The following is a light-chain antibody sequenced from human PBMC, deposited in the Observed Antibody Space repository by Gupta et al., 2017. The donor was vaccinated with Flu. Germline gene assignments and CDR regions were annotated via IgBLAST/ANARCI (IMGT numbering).Light chain of an antibody. V-gene: IGLV1-40*01. J-gene: IGLJ2*01. CDR3: TSCDSSLTGEV. Sequence: SFLTQPRSVPGAPVRRVTISCTGSSSNIVAPSEGHWYQQFQGAAPKLLIEGNSNRHSGVTDRFSASRSGNSASLTITGLQTEDEADYYCTSCDSSLTGEVFGAGTWVTV. CDR2: GNS. CDR1: SSNIVAPSE.